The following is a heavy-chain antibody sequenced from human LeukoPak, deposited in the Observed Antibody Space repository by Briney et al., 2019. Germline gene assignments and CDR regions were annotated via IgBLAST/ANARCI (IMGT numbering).Heavy chain of an antibody. CDR3: ATLYGDYVSGWFDP. CDR2: MNPNSGNT. CDR1: GYTFTSYD. V-gene: IGHV1-8*01. Sequence: ASVKVSCKASGYTFTSYDINWVRQATGQGLEWMGWMNPNSGNTGYAQKFQGRVTMTRNTSISTAYMELSSLRSEDTAVYYCATLYGDYVSGWFDPWGQGTLVTVSS. J-gene: IGHJ5*02. D-gene: IGHD4-17*01.